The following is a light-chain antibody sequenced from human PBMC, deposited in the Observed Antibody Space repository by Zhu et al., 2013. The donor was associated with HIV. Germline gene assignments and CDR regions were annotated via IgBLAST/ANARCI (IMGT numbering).Light chain of an antibody. CDR1: QSISTN. CDR3: QHRSEGPPYT. CDR2: DAS. J-gene: IGKJ2*01. Sequence: IVLTQSPDLLSVSPGDRATLSCRASQSISTNLAWYQQKPGQAPRLLIYDASTRATGIPARFSGAGSGTDFTLTISSLEPEDVAVYFCQHRSEGPPYTFGPGTKLEIK. V-gene: IGKV3-11*01.